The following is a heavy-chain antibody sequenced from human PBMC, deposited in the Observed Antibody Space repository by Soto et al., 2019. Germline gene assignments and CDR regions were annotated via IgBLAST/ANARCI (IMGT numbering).Heavy chain of an antibody. CDR2: ISGSGGRT. J-gene: IGHJ4*02. CDR3: ATDSDIGYCISTNCRAFDY. Sequence: GGSLRLSCAASGFTVGSSYMSWVRQTPGKGLEWVSAISGSGGRTYYADSVKGRFTISRDNSKNTLYLQMNSLRAEDTAVYYYATDSDIGYCISTNCRAFDYGGQGTLVTVSS. V-gene: IGHV3-23*01. D-gene: IGHD2-2*01. CDR1: GFTVGSSY.